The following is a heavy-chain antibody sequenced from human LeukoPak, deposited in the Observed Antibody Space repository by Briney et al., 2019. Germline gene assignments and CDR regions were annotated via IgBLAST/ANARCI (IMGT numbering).Heavy chain of an antibody. CDR2: INHSGST. CDR1: GGSISSSSYY. CDR3: ARGLNDSWTGENY. J-gene: IGHJ4*02. D-gene: IGHD3-3*01. V-gene: IGHV4-39*07. Sequence: SETLSLTCTVSGGSISSSSYYWSWIRQPPGKGLEWIGEINHSGSTNYNPSLKSRVTISLDTSKSQFSLKVRYVTAADTAVYYCARGLNDSWTGENYWGQGTLVTVSS.